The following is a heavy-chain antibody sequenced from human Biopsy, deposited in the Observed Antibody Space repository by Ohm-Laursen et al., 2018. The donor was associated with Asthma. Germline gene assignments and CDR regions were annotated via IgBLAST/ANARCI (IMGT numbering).Heavy chain of an antibody. V-gene: IGHV3-48*02. D-gene: IGHD4-11*01. CDR3: ALKYRNSVFPEYGMDV. Sequence: SLRLSCAASGFTFSSYAFNWGRQAPGKGLERVSYITGSGSTIYYADSVKGRFTLSRDNAKNSLYLQMNSLRDEDTAVYYCALKYRNSVFPEYGMDVWGQGTTVTVSS. J-gene: IGHJ6*02. CDR1: GFTFSSYA. CDR2: ITGSGSTI.